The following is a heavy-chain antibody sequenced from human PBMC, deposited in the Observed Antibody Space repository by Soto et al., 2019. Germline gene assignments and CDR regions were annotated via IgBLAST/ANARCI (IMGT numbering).Heavy chain of an antibody. CDR2: IIPIFGTA. CDR1: GGTFSSYA. D-gene: IGHD3-10*01. J-gene: IGHJ5*02. CDR3: ARDLLQKKRSGYNWFDP. V-gene: IGHV1-69*13. Sequence: ASVKVSCKASGGTFSSYAISWVRQAPGQGLEWMGGIIPIFGTANYAQKFQGRVTITADESTSTAYMELSSLRSEDTAVYYCARDLLQKKRSGYNWFDPWGQGTLVTVSS.